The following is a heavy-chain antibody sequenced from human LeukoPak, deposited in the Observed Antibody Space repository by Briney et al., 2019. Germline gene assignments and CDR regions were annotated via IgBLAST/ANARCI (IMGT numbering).Heavy chain of an antibody. V-gene: IGHV3-53*01. CDR1: GFTFSGDY. Sequence: GGSLRLSCVVSGFTFSGDYISWFRQAPGKGLEWVSVLYYGVSTFYKDSVKGRFTTSGDNFKNTVYLQMNSLRAEDTAVYCCARGRQNYGDYPYWGQGTLVTVSS. CDR3: ARGRQNYGDYPY. CDR2: LYYGVST. J-gene: IGHJ4*02. D-gene: IGHD4-17*01.